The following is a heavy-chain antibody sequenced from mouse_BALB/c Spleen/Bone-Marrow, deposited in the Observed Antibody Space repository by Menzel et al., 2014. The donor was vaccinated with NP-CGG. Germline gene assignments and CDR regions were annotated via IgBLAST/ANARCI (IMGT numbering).Heavy chain of an antibody. V-gene: IGHV14-3*02. CDR1: GFNIKDTY. J-gene: IGHJ3*01. D-gene: IGHD1-1*01. CDR2: IDPANGNT. CDR3: ASYYYGGSLFAY. Sequence: VQLQQSGAELVKPGASVKMSCTASGFNIKDTYMHWVKQRPEQGLEWIGRIDPANGNTKYDPEFQGKATITADTSSNTAYLPLSSLTSEDTAVYYCASYYYGGSLFAYWGQGTLVTVSA.